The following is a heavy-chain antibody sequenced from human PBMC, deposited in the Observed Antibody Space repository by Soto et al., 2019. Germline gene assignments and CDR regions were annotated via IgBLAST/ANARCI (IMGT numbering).Heavy chain of an antibody. CDR3: AHSSQTYYDILTPNWFDP. Sequence: QITLKESGPTLVKPTQTLTLTCTFSGFSLSTSGVGVGWIRQPPGKALEWLALIYWNDDKRYSPSLKSRLTXTKXXXXXXXXXXXXXXXXXXXATYYCAHSSQTYYDILTPNWFDPWGQGTLVTVSS. CDR2: IYWNDDK. J-gene: IGHJ5*02. CDR1: GFSLSTSGVG. V-gene: IGHV2-5*01. D-gene: IGHD3-9*01.